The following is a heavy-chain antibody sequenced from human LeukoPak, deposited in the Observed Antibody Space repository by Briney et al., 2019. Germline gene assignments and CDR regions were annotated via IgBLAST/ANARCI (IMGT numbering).Heavy chain of an antibody. V-gene: IGHV3-53*01. D-gene: IGHD6-19*01. CDR1: GFTVSSNY. CDR3: ARALAGYSSGWSTGDNWFDP. CDR2: IYSGGST. J-gene: IGHJ5*02. Sequence: GGSLRLSCAASGFTVSSNYMSWVRQAPGKGLEWVSVIYSGGSTYYADSVKGRFTISRDNSKNTLYPQMHSLRAEDTAVYYCARALAGYSSGWSTGDNWFDPWGQGTLVTVSS.